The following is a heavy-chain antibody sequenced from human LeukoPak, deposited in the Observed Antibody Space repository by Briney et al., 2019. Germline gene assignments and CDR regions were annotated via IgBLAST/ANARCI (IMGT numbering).Heavy chain of an antibody. V-gene: IGHV4-4*02. CDR2: FYHSGGT. CDR3: ARVPTVTMIVVEDAFDI. D-gene: IGHD3-22*01. J-gene: IGHJ3*02. Sequence: SETLSLTCAVSGGSISSSNWWSWVRQPPGKGLEWVGEFYHSGGTNYTPSLKSRVTISVDKYKTQFSLKLSSVTAADTAVYYCARVPTVTMIVVEDAFDIWGQGTMVTVSS. CDR1: GGSISSSNW.